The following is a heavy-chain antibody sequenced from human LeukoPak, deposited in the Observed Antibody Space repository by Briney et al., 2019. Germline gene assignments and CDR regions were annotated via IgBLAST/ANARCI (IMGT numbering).Heavy chain of an antibody. Sequence: GESLRISCKGSAYSFTNNWISWVRQMPGKGLEWMGRIDPGDSQTNYSPSFQGHVTISADKSISTAYLQCSSLKASDTAMYYCARHSSVLNSFDPWGQGTLVTVSS. V-gene: IGHV5-10-1*01. CDR2: IDPGDSQT. J-gene: IGHJ5*02. CDR3: ARHSSVLNSFDP. CDR1: AYSFTNNW. D-gene: IGHD3-22*01.